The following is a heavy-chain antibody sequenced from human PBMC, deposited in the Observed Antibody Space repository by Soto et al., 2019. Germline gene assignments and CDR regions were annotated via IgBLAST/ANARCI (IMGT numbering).Heavy chain of an antibody. J-gene: IGHJ4*02. CDR3: ARDSYDFWSGPPIDY. V-gene: IGHV4-39*02. D-gene: IGHD3-3*01. Sequence: SETLSLTCTVSGGSISSSSYYWGWIRQPPGKGLEWIGSIYYSGSTYYNPSLKSRVTISVDTSKNQFSLKLSSVTAADTAVYYCARDSYDFWSGPPIDYWGQGTLVTVSS. CDR1: GGSISSSSYY. CDR2: IYYSGST.